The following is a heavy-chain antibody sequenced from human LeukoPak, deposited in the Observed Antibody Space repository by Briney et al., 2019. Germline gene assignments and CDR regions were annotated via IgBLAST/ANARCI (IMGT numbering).Heavy chain of an antibody. V-gene: IGHV1-8*01. CDR3: ARSIGWQLDMDV. CDR1: GYTFTSYD. CDR2: MNPNSGNT. D-gene: IGHD2-15*01. Sequence: GASVKVSCKASGYTFTSYDINWVRQATGQGLEWMGWMNPNSGNTGYAQKFQGRVTITRNISISTAYMELSSLRSEDTAVYYCARSIGWQLDMDVWGKGTTVIVSS. J-gene: IGHJ6*03.